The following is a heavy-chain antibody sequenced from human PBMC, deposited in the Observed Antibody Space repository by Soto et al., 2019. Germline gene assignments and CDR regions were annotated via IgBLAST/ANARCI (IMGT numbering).Heavy chain of an antibody. CDR3: ARHRRPYYDFWSGGYYYYGMDV. Sequence: GESRKISCKGSGYSFTSYWIGWVRQMPGKGLEWMGIIYPGDSDTRYSPSFQGQVTISADKSISTAYLQWSSLKASDTAMYYCARHRRPYYDFWSGGYYYYGMDVWGQGTTVTVSS. D-gene: IGHD3-3*01. V-gene: IGHV5-51*01. CDR2: IYPGDSDT. CDR1: GYSFTSYW. J-gene: IGHJ6*02.